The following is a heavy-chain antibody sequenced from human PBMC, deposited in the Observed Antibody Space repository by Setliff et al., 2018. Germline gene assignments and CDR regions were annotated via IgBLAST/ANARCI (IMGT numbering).Heavy chain of an antibody. J-gene: IGHJ4*02. V-gene: IGHV1-24*01. CDR1: GYTLTELS. CDR2: FDPEDGET. CDR3: ARALGATITHFDY. D-gene: IGHD1-26*01. Sequence: ASVKVSCKVSGYTLTELSMHWVRQAPGKGLEWMGGFDPEDGETIYAQKFQGWVTMTRDTSISTAYMELSRLRSDDTAVYYCARALGATITHFDYWGQGTPVTVSS.